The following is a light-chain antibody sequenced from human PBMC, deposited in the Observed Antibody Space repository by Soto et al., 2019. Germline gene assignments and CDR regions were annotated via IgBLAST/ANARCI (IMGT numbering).Light chain of an antibody. Sequence: QSALTQPASVSGSRGQSIAISCTGTSSDVGGFDYVSWYQQHPGKAPKLIIYEVSNRPSGISNRFSGSKSAYTASLTISGLQAEDEADYYCSSYTSGSAWVFGGGTKLTVL. CDR3: SSYTSGSAWV. V-gene: IGLV2-14*01. CDR1: SSDVGGFDY. J-gene: IGLJ3*02. CDR2: EVS.